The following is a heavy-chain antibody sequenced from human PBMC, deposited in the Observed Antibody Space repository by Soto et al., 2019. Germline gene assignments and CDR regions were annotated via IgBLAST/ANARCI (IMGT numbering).Heavy chain of an antibody. CDR3: ATFILYSSSFGRGEGYYYYYGMDV. V-gene: IGHV1-24*01. J-gene: IGHJ6*02. D-gene: IGHD6-13*01. CDR1: GYTLTELS. Sequence: ASVKVSCKVSGYTLTELSMHWVRQAPGKGLEWMGGFDPEDGETIYAQKFQGRVTMTEDTSTDTAYMELSSLRSEDTAVYYCATFILYSSSFGRGEGYYYYYGMDVWGQGTTVTVSS. CDR2: FDPEDGET.